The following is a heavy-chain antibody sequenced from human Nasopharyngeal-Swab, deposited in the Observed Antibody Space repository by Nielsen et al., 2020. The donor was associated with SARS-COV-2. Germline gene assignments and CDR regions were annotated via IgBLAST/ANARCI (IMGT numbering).Heavy chain of an antibody. CDR1: GFTFNKYN. D-gene: IGHD3-3*01. CDR3: ARDGLDYDFWSAYFMDV. Sequence: GESLKISCAASGFTFNKYNSNWVRQAPGKGLEWVSSISSSSSYIYYADSVKGRFTISRDNAKNSLYLQMNSLRAEDTAVYYCARDGLDYDFWSAYFMDVWGQGTTVTVSS. CDR2: ISSSSSYI. J-gene: IGHJ6*02. V-gene: IGHV3-21*01.